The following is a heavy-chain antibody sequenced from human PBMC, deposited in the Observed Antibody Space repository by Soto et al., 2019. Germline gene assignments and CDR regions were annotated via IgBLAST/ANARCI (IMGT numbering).Heavy chain of an antibody. Sequence: SVKVSCKASGGTFSSYAISWVRQAPGQGLEWMGGIIPIFGTADYAQKFQGRVTITADESTSTAYMELSSLRSEDTAVYYCARVGPTGIAAAKDLWGQGTLVTVSS. D-gene: IGHD6-13*01. J-gene: IGHJ5*02. CDR3: ARVGPTGIAAAKDL. V-gene: IGHV1-69*13. CDR2: IIPIFGTA. CDR1: GGTFSSYA.